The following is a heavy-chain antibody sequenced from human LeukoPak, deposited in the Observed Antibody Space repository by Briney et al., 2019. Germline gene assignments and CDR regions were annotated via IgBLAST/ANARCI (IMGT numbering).Heavy chain of an antibody. CDR1: GASFNTYY. J-gene: IGHJ5*01. CDR2: VKHDGDT. D-gene: IGHD2-8*01. V-gene: IGHV4-34*01. CDR3: ARGPVALPNDRLSLFFDF. Sequence: SETLSLTCAVYGASFNTYYWTWIRQSPDKGLEWIGEVKHDGDTNVNPSLRSRVVMSVDASKNQFSLKMTSVTAADTAIYFCARGPVALPNDRLSLFFDFWGQGTLVTVSS.